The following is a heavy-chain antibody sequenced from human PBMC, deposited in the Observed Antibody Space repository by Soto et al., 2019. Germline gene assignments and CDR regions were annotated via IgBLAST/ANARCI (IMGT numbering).Heavy chain of an antibody. J-gene: IGHJ4*02. Sequence: ASVKVSCKASGGTFSSYTISWVRQAPGQGLEWMGRIIPILGIANYAQKFQGRVTITADKSTSTAYMELSSLRSEDTAVYYCARDKGFLGYSSSALDYWGQGTLVTVSS. CDR3: ARDKGFLGYSSSALDY. V-gene: IGHV1-69*04. D-gene: IGHD6-6*01. CDR2: IIPILGIA. CDR1: GGTFSSYT.